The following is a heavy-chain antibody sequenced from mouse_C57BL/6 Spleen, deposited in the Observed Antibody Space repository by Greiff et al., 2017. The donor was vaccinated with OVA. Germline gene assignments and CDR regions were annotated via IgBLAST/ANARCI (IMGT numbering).Heavy chain of an antibody. CDR2: ISYDGSN. CDR3: ARGDERIWFAY. Sequence: DVQLQESGPGLVKPSQSLSLTCSVTGYSITSGYYWNWIRQSPGNKLEWMGYISYDGSNNYNPSLKNRISITRDTSKNQFFLKLNSVTTEDTATYYCARGDERIWFAYWGQGTLVTVSA. CDR1: GYSITSGYY. J-gene: IGHJ3*01. V-gene: IGHV3-6*01.